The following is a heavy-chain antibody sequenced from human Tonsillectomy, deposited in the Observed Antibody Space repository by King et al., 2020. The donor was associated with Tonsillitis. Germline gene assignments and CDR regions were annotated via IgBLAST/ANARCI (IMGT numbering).Heavy chain of an antibody. D-gene: IGHD6-19*01. J-gene: IGHJ4*02. CDR1: GFTLSSYW. V-gene: IGHV3-7*03. Sequence: VQLVESGGGLVQPGGSLRLSCAASGFTLSSYWMSWGRQAPGKGLEWVADIKQDGSDSYFADSLKGRFTIPRDNAKNSLYLQINSLRAEDTAFYYCARETTDTSGWFFDAWGQGTLVTVSS. CDR3: ARETTDTSGWFFDA. CDR2: IKQDGSDS.